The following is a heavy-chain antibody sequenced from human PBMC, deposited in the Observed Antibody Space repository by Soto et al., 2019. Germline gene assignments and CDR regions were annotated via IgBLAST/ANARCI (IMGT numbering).Heavy chain of an antibody. V-gene: IGHV3-48*03. CDR2: ISGSGNSI. Sequence: VQLVQSGGCLVQPGGSLRLSCAASGFTFSTYEMNWVRQAPGKGLEWVSYISGSGNSIYHADSVKGRFTISRDNAKNSLYLQMNSLRAEDTAVYYCATARHDNGDYVDYWGQGTLVTVSS. CDR1: GFTFSTYE. CDR3: ATARHDNGDYVDY. J-gene: IGHJ4*02. D-gene: IGHD4-17*01.